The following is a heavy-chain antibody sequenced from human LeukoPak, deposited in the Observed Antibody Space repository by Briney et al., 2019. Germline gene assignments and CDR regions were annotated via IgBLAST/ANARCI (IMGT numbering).Heavy chain of an antibody. CDR2: IWYDGSNK. V-gene: IGHV3-33*01. CDR3: ARDPDSSGYYSTGGWFDP. Sequence: PGRSLRLSCAASGFTFSSYGMHWVRQAPGKGLEWVAVIWYDGSNKYYADSVKGRFTISRDNSKSTLYLQMNSLRAEDTAVYYCARDPDSSGYYSTGGWFDPWGQGTLVTVSS. J-gene: IGHJ5*02. CDR1: GFTFSSYG. D-gene: IGHD3-22*01.